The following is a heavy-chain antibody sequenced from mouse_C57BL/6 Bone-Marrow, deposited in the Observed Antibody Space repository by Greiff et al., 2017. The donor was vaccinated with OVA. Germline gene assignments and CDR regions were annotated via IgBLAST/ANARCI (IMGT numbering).Heavy chain of an antibody. CDR2: ISYDGSN. CDR1: GYSITSGYY. D-gene: IGHD1-1*02. V-gene: IGHV3-6*01. J-gene: IGHJ4*01. CDR3: ARDGTFYAMDY. Sequence: EVKLQESGPGLVKPSQSLSLTCSVTGYSITSGYYWNWIRQFPGNKLEWMGYISYDGSNNYKPSLKNRISITRDTSKNQFFLKLNSVTTEDTATYYCARDGTFYAMDYWGQGTSVTVSS.